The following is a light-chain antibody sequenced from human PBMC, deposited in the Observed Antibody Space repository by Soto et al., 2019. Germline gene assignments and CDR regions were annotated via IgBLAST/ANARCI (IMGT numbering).Light chain of an antibody. CDR3: QQYGTSSVT. CDR2: GAS. J-gene: IGKJ2*01. Sequence: ENVLTQSPGTLSLSPGERATLTCRASQTTSGNYLAWYQQKPGQAPRLLIYGASNRAPDIPDRFSGSGSGTDFTLTISRLEPDDFAVYYCQQYGTSSVTFGQGTKLEIK. CDR1: QTTSGNY. V-gene: IGKV3-20*01.